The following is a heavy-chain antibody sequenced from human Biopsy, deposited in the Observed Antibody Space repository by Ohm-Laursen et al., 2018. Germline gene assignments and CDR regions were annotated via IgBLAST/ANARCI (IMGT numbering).Heavy chain of an antibody. D-gene: IGHD3-16*01. CDR1: GFTFSDYQ. J-gene: IGHJ4*01. V-gene: IGHV3-11*01. Sequence: GSLSLSCAGSGFTFSDYQMSWIRQTPGKGLEWVSHSRSDGSSIFNADSVKGRFTISRDDAKGSLYLQLTNLRAEDTAVYYCGRSYGIMAAPIHLWGQGTLVTVSS. CDR2: SRSDGSSI. CDR3: GRSYGIMAAPIHL.